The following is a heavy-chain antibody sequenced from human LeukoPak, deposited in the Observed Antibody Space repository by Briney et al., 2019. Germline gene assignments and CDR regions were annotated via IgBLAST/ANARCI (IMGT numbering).Heavy chain of an antibody. J-gene: IGHJ5*02. CDR3: ARDQGTHVAVPFDP. CDR1: GFTFSSYS. CDR2: ISSSSSYI. D-gene: IGHD1/OR15-1a*01. V-gene: IGHV3-21*01. Sequence: KPGGSLRLSCAASGFTFSSYSMNWVRQAPGKGLEWVSSISSSSSYIYYADSVKGRFTVSRDNVKNSLYLQMSSLRAEDTAVYYCARDQGTHVAVPFDPWGQGTLVTVSS.